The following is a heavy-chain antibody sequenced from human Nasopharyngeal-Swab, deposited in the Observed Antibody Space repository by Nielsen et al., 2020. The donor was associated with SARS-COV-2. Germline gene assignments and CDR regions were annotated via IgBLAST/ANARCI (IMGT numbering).Heavy chain of an antibody. CDR1: GGSISSGDYY. D-gene: IGHD5-18*01. J-gene: IGHJ4*02. CDR2: IFSNDEK. V-gene: IGHV2-26*01. CDR3: ARIGYSYVDY. Sequence: ETLSLTCTVSGGSISSGDYYWSWIRQPPGKALEWLAHIFSNDEKSYSTSLKSRLTISKDTSKSQVVLTMTNMDPVDTATYYCARIGYSYVDYWGQGTLVTVSS.